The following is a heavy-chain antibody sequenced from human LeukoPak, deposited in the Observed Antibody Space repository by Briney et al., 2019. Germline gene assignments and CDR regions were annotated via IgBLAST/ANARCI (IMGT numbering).Heavy chain of an antibody. CDR1: GDSISSGGYS. V-gene: IGHV4-30-4*07. Sequence: SETLSLTCVVSGDSISSGGYSWSWIRQTPGKGLEWIAYIHDSGSTYDNPSLKSRLSISIDTSKNQFSLKLNSVTAAETAVYYCARVVAAAGNNWFDPWGQGTLVTVSS. CDR3: ARVVAAAGNNWFDP. D-gene: IGHD6-13*01. J-gene: IGHJ5*02. CDR2: IHDSGST.